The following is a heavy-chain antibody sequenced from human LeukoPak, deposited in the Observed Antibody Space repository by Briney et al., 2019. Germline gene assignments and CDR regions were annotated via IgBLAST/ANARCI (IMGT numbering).Heavy chain of an antibody. D-gene: IGHD7-27*01. CDR1: GFTFSNYG. CDR3: AKDREYPTGEGYFDY. CDR2: IQYDGSNK. Sequence: GGSLRLSCAASGFTFSNYGMHWVRQAPGKGLEWVTFIQYDGSNKYYADSVKGRFTISRDNSKNTLYLQMNSLRAEDTAVYYCAKDREYPTGEGYFDYWGQGTLVTVSS. V-gene: IGHV3-30*02. J-gene: IGHJ4*02.